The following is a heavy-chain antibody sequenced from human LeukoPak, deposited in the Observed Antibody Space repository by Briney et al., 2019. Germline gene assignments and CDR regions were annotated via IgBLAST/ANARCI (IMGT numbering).Heavy chain of an antibody. Sequence: PGRSLRLSCAASGFTFSSYGMHWVRQAPGKRLEWVAVIWYYGSNKYYADSVKGRFTISRDNSKNTLYLQMNSLRAEDTAVYYCARDRMTTVTTWYFDLWGRGTLVTVSS. J-gene: IGHJ2*01. CDR1: GFTFSSYG. CDR3: ARDRMTTVTTWYFDL. CDR2: IWYYGSNK. V-gene: IGHV3-33*01. D-gene: IGHD4-17*01.